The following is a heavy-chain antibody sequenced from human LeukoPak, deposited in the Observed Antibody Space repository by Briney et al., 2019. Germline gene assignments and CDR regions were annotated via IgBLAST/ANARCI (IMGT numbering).Heavy chain of an antibody. CDR1: GFTFRSYA. CDR2: ISGSGGSR. Sequence: GGSLRLSCAASGFTFRSYAMSWVRQAPGKGLEWVSVISGSGGSRYYADSVKGRFTISRDNSKDTLYLQMNSLRAEGTAVYYCAKEHYDFWSGYHFDYWGQGTLVTVSS. V-gene: IGHV3-23*01. D-gene: IGHD3-3*01. CDR3: AKEHYDFWSGYHFDY. J-gene: IGHJ4*02.